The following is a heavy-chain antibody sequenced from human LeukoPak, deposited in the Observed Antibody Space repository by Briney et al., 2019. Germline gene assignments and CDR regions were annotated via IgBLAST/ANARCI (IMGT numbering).Heavy chain of an antibody. CDR3: AKARGGDYYDSSGYYYDY. D-gene: IGHD3-22*01. Sequence: GGSLRLSCAASGFIVSNYYMNWVRQAPGKGLECVSVIYNGGATYYADSVKGRFTISRDNSKNTLYLQMNSLRAEDTAVYYCAKARGGDYYDSSGYYYDYWGQGTLVTVSS. V-gene: IGHV3-53*01. CDR2: IYNGGAT. CDR1: GFIVSNYY. J-gene: IGHJ4*02.